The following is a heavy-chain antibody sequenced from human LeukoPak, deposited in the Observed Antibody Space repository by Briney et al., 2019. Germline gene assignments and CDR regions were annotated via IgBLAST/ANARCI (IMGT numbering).Heavy chain of an antibody. J-gene: IGHJ6*02. CDR2: IDSDGSVT. CDR3: TRVLAGRSGLMDV. Sequence: GGSLRLSCAGSGFSLNNYWMHWVRQTPGGGLVWVSRIDSDGSVTNYADSVEGRFTISRDNAKNTLYLQMNSLRVEDTAVYYCTRVLAGRSGLMDVWGQGTTVTVSS. D-gene: IGHD2-8*02. V-gene: IGHV3-74*01. CDR1: GFSLNNYW.